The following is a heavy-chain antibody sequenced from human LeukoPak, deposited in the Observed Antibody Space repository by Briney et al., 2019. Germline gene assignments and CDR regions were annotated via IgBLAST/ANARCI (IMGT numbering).Heavy chain of an antibody. CDR3: ARHGRTIFGVVIRGFDY. CDR1: GGSISSSSYY. CDR2: IYYSGGT. J-gene: IGHJ4*02. D-gene: IGHD3-3*01. Sequence: PSETLSLTCAVSGGSISSSSYYWGWIRQPPGKGLEWIGSIYYSGGTYYNPSLKSRVTISVDTSKNQFSLKLSSVTAADTAVYYCARHGRTIFGVVIRGFDYWGQGTLVTVSS. V-gene: IGHV4-39*01.